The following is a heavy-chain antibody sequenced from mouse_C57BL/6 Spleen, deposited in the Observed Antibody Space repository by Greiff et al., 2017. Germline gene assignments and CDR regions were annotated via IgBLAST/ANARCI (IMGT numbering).Heavy chain of an antibody. CDR3: ASTTVVATDY. Sequence: QVQLQQSGAELVKPGASVKLSCKASGYTFTSYWMHWVKQRPGQGLEWIGMIHPNSGSTNYNEKFKSKATLTVDKSSSTAYMQLSSLTSEDSAVYYCASTTVVATDYWGQGTTLTVSS. V-gene: IGHV1-64*01. CDR2: IHPNSGST. CDR1: GYTFTSYW. J-gene: IGHJ2*01. D-gene: IGHD1-1*01.